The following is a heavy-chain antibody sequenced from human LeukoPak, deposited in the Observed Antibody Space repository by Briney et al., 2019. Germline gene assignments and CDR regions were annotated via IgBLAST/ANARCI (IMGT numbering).Heavy chain of an antibody. CDR3: AKDDGWLQYNY. D-gene: IGHD5-24*01. CDR2: ISYDGSNK. Sequence: GGSLRLSCAASGFTFSSYAMSWVRQAPGKGLEWVAVISYDGSNKYYADSVKGQFTISRDNSKNTVYLQMNSLRAEDTAVYYCAKDDGWLQYNYWGQGTLVTVSS. J-gene: IGHJ4*02. CDR1: GFTFSSYA. V-gene: IGHV3-30*04.